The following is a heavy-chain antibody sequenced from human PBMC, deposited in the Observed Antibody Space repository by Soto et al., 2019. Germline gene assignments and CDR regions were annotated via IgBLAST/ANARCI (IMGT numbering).Heavy chain of an antibody. Sequence: GGSLRLSWAGSGFTFSDGSMSWVRQAPGKGLEWVGRIRSKANSYATAYAASVKGRFTISRDDSKNTAYLQMNSLKTEDTAVYYCTRLDYDVLTGYAINDYWGQGTLVTVSS. J-gene: IGHJ4*02. CDR2: IRSKANSYAT. CDR1: GFTFSDGS. D-gene: IGHD3-9*01. V-gene: IGHV3-73*01. CDR3: TRLDYDVLTGYAINDY.